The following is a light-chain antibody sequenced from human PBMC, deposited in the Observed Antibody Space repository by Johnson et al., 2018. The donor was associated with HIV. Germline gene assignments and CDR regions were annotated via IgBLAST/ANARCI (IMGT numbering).Light chain of an antibody. J-gene: IGLJ1*01. Sequence: QFVLTQPPSVSAAPGQKVTISCSGTRSNIGDNFVSWYQHLPGTAPKLLVYDNSKRPSGIPDRFSATKSGTSATLGITGLQTGDEADYYCGTWDSSLSGYVVGTGTKVTV. CDR3: GTWDSSLSGYV. V-gene: IGLV1-51*01. CDR2: DNS. CDR1: RSNIGDNF.